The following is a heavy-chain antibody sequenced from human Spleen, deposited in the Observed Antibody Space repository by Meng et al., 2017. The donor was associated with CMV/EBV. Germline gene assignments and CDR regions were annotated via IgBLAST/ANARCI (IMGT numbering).Heavy chain of an antibody. V-gene: IGHV1-69*02. J-gene: IGHJ5*02. Sequence: SGGTLSSFTISWVRQAPGKGLEWMGKSIPIIGIANFAQKFQGRVTITADKSTGTAYMELSSLRSEDTAVYYCARSNPTSTSSNGFDAWGQGTLVTVSS. CDR3: ARSNPTSTSSNGFDA. CDR1: GGTLSSFT. CDR2: SIPIIGIA. D-gene: IGHD2-2*01.